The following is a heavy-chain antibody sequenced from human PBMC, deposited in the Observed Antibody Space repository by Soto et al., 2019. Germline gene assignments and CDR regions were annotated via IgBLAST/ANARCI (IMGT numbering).Heavy chain of an antibody. J-gene: IGHJ4*02. Sequence: PGGSLRLSCAASGFTFSAYWMHWVRQVPGKGLVWVSRINGDGRSTSYAESVKGRFTITRDNAKNTLYLQMNSLRAEDTAVYYCVKASTGTYGLFDYWGQGILVTVSS. CDR1: GFTFSAYW. CDR2: INGDGRST. V-gene: IGHV3-74*01. CDR3: VKASTGTYGLFDY. D-gene: IGHD3-10*01.